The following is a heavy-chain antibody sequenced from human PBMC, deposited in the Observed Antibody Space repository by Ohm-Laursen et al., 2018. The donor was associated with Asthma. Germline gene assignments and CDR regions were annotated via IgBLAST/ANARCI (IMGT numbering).Heavy chain of an antibody. CDR1: GFTFRSYA. V-gene: IGHV3-30*04. Sequence: SLRLSCTASGFTFRSYAMHWVRQAPGKGLEWVAVISYDGSNKYYADSVKGRFTISRDNSKNTLYLQMNSLRAEDTAVYYCARGEEDYWGQGTLVTVSS. J-gene: IGHJ4*02. CDR3: ARGEEDY. CDR2: ISYDGSNK.